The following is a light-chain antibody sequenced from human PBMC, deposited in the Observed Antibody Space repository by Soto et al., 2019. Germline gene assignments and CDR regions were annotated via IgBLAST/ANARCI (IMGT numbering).Light chain of an antibody. CDR2: AAS. CDR3: QEYGTSPPVT. J-gene: IGKJ4*01. Sequence: EIVLTQSPGTLSLSPGERATLSCRASQSVSRNFLTWHQQKPGQAPRLLIYAASSRATGIPDRFSGSGSGTDFTLTISRLEPEDFAVYYWQEYGTSPPVTFGGGTKVEIK. V-gene: IGKV3-20*01. CDR1: QSVSRNF.